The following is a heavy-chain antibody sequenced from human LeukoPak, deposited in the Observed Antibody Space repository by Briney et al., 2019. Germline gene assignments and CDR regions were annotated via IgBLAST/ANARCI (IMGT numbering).Heavy chain of an antibody. Sequence: GGSLRLSCAASGFTVSSNYMSWVRQAPGKGLEWVSVIYSGGSTYYADSVKGRFTISRDNSKNTLYLQMNSLRAEDTAVYYCAKEIVVVPAAMLDYWGQGTLVTVSS. V-gene: IGHV3-53*01. CDR1: GFTVSSNY. D-gene: IGHD2-2*01. J-gene: IGHJ4*02. CDR2: IYSGGST. CDR3: AKEIVVVPAAMLDY.